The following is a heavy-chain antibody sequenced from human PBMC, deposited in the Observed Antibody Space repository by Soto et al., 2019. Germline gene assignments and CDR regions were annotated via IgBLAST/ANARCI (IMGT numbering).Heavy chain of an antibody. D-gene: IGHD2-15*01. J-gene: IGHJ6*02. CDR3: ARRCSGGSCYADYYYYGMDV. V-gene: IGHV3-21*01. Sequence: GGSLRLSCAASGFTFSSYSMNWVRQAPGKGLEWVSSISSSSSYIYYADSVKGRFTISRDNAKNSLYLQMNSLRAEDTAVYYCARRCSGGSCYADYYYYGMDVWGQGTTVTVSS. CDR1: GFTFSSYS. CDR2: ISSSSSYI.